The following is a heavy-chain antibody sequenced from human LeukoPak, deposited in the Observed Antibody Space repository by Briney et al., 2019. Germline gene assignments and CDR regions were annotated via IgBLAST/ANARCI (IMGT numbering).Heavy chain of an antibody. CDR1: GFTFSNYA. CDR3: ASGWLAYCSSTSCYPGNY. D-gene: IGHD2-2*01. Sequence: GGSLRLSCAASGFTFSNYAMHWVRQAPGKGLEWVAVISYDGSNKYYADSVKGRFTISRDNSKNTLYLQMNSLRAEDTAVYYCASGWLAYCSSTSCYPGNYWGQGTLVTVSS. J-gene: IGHJ4*02. CDR2: ISYDGSNK. V-gene: IGHV3-30*04.